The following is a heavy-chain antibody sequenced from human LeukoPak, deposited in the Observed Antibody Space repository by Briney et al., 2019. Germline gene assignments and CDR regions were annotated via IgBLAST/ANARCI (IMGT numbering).Heavy chain of an antibody. CDR3: TREREYTIFGVVHAFDI. V-gene: IGHV3-49*03. D-gene: IGHD3-3*01. CDR2: IRSKAYGGTT. CDR1: GFTFGDYA. J-gene: IGHJ3*02. Sequence: GGSLRLSCTASGFTFGDYAMSWFRQAPGKGLEWVGFIRSKAYGGTTEYAASVKGRFTISRDDSKSIAYLQMNSLKTEDTAVYYCTREREYTIFGVVHAFDIWGQGTMVTVSS.